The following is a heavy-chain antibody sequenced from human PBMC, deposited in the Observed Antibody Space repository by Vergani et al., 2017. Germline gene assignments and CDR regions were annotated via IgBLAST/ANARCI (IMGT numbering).Heavy chain of an antibody. D-gene: IGHD4-17*01. J-gene: IGHJ4*02. CDR2: ISGSGGST. Sequence: EVQLLESGGGLVQPGGSLRLSCAASGFTFSSYAMSWVRQAPGKGLEGVSAISGSGGSTYYADSVKGRFTISRDNSKNTLYLQMNSLRAEDTAVYYCAKDPIPYGDYGYFDYWGQGTLVTVSS. V-gene: IGHV3-23*01. CDR3: AKDPIPYGDYGYFDY. CDR1: GFTFSSYA.